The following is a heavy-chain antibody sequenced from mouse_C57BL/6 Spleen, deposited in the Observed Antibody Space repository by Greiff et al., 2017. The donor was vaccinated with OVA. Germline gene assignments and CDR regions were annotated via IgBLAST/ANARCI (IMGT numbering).Heavy chain of an antibody. CDR1: GFSLTSYG. D-gene: IGHD2-4*01. CDR2: IWRGGST. V-gene: IGHV2-5*01. J-gene: IGHJ4*01. CDR3: AKKGDYDWDYYAMDY. Sequence: QVQLKESGPGLVQPSQSLSITCTVSGFSLTSYGVHWVRQSPGKGLEWLGVIWRGGSTDYNAAFMSRLSITKDNSKSQVFFKMNSLQADDTAIYYCAKKGDYDWDYYAMDYWGQGTSVTVSS.